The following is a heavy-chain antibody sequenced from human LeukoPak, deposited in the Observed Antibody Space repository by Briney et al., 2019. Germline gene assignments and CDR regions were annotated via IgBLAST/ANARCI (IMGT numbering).Heavy chain of an antibody. J-gene: IGHJ4*02. CDR3: ARQSFAPFQVGPETPIES. CDR1: GGSIRRYY. D-gene: IGHD1-26*01. Sequence: NSSETLSLTCTVSGGSIRRYYWSWIRQPPGKGLEWIGYIYHSGDTRYNPSLKSRVTISVDTSKSQFSLKLTSVTAADTAVYYCARQSFAPFQVGPETPIESWGQGTLVTVSS. CDR2: IYHSGDT. V-gene: IGHV4-59*08.